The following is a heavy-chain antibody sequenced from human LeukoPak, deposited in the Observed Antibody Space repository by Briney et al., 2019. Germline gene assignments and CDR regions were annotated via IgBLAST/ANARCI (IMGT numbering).Heavy chain of an antibody. CDR3: ARDRVAYCGGDCYYEWFDP. V-gene: IGHV1-18*01. D-gene: IGHD2-21*02. CDR2: ISAYNGNT. CDR1: GYTFTSYG. Sequence: ASVKVSCKASGYTFTSYGISWVRQAPGQGLEWMGWISAYNGNTNYAQKLQGRVTMTTDTSTSTAYMELRSLRSGDTAVYYCARDRVAYCGGDCYYEWFDPWGQGALVTVSS. J-gene: IGHJ5*02.